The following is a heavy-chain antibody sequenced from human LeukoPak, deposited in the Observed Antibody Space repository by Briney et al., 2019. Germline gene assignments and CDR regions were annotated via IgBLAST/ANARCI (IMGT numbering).Heavy chain of an antibody. D-gene: IGHD1-26*01. Sequence: SETLSLTCTVSGVSISSYYWTWIRQPPGKGLQWIGYMYYSGSTKYSPSLESRVTISLATSKNHFSLKVNSVTAADTAVYYCARQERGRYDYWGQGTLVTVSS. J-gene: IGHJ4*02. CDR1: GVSISSYY. CDR2: MYYSGST. CDR3: ARQERGRYDY. V-gene: IGHV4-59*08.